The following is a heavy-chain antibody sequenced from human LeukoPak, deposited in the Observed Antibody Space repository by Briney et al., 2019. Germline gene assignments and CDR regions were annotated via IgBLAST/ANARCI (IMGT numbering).Heavy chain of an antibody. Sequence: GGSLRLSCAASGLTVSRNFMSWVRQAPGKGLEWVSVMYRDGRTYYADSVKGRFTISRDNSKNSLYLQMNSLRAEDTAVYYCARDEYEYAGWFDLRGQGTLVTVSS. CDR3: ARDEYEYAGWFDL. J-gene: IGHJ5*02. V-gene: IGHV3-66*01. D-gene: IGHD2-8*01. CDR2: MYRDGRT. CDR1: GLTVSRNF.